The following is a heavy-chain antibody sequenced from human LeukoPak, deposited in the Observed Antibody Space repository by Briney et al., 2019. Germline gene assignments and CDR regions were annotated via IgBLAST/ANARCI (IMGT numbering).Heavy chain of an antibody. CDR1: GYTFTGYY. CDR2: VNPNNGGT. Sequence: GASVKVSCKASGYTFTGYYMHWVRQAPGQGLEWMGRVNPNNGGTNCAQKFQGRFTMTGDTSISTAYMELNSLRSDGTAMYYCARESGSYHGNDYWGQGTLVTVSS. CDR3: ARESGSYHGNDY. D-gene: IGHD1-26*01. J-gene: IGHJ4*02. V-gene: IGHV1-2*06.